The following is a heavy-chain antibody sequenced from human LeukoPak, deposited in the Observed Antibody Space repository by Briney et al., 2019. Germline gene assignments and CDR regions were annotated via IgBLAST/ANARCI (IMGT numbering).Heavy chain of an antibody. J-gene: IGHJ4*02. CDR1: GFTFSSYE. V-gene: IGHV3-48*03. D-gene: IGHD1-26*01. CDR3: ARDKREQYSGSYYVSGLFDY. CDR2: ISSSGSTI. Sequence: PGGSLRLSRAASGFTFSSYEMNWVRQAPGKGLEWVSYISSSGSTIYYADSVKGRFTISRDNAKNSLYLQMNSLRAEDTAVYYCARDKREQYSGSYYVSGLFDYWGQGTLVTVSS.